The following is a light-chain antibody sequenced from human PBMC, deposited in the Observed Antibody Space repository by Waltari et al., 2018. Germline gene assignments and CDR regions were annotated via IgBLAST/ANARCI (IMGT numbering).Light chain of an antibody. CDR1: QGITSR. Sequence: DIQMTQSPSAVSALVGDRVIITCRASQGITSRLAWYQQKPGRAPKLLFYYASSFPSGVPSIFSGSSSETAFTFSIKNLQPEDIATFFCQQANTFPVPFGPGPTVAI. J-gene: IGKJ3*01. CDR2: YAS. V-gene: IGKV1-12*01. CDR3: QQANTFPVP.